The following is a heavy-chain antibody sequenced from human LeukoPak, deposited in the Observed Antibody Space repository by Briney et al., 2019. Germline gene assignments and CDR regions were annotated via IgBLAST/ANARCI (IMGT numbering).Heavy chain of an antibody. CDR2: INHSGST. J-gene: IGHJ4*02. CDR3: ARDPDL. CDR1: GGSFSGYY. Sequence: PSETLSLTCAVYGGSFSGYYWSWIRQPPGKGLEWIGEINHSGSTNYNPSLKSRVTISVDTSKNQFSLKLSSVTAADTAVYYCARDPDLWGQGTLVTVSS. V-gene: IGHV4-34*01.